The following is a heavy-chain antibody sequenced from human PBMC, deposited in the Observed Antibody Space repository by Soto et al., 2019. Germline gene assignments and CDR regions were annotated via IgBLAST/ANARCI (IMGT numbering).Heavy chain of an antibody. V-gene: IGHV3-23*01. CDR2: ISGSGGST. D-gene: IGHD3-16*02. CDR1: GFTFSSYA. CDR3: ASNGELSLYSCMDV. J-gene: IGHJ6*02. Sequence: GGSLRLSCAASGFTFSSYAMSLVRQAPGKGLEWVSAISGSGGSTYYADSVKGRFTISRDNSKNTLYLQMNSLRAGDTAVYYRASNGELSLYSCMDVWGQGTTVTVSS.